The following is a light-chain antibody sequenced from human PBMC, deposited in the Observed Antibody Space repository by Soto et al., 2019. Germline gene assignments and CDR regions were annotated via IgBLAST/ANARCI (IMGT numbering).Light chain of an antibody. CDR2: GAS. CDR3: QQYGSSPPT. J-gene: IGKJ1*01. CDR1: QSVSSNY. Sequence: EIVLTQSPGTLSLSPGERATLSCRASQSVSSNYLAWYRRKPGQAPRLLIYGASSRATGIPDRFSGSGSGTDFTLTITRLEPEDFAVCYCQQYGSSPPTFGPGTRVEIK. V-gene: IGKV3-20*01.